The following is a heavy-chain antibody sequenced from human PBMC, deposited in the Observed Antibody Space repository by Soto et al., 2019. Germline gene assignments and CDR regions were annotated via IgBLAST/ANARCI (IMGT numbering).Heavy chain of an antibody. V-gene: IGHV3-21*01. J-gene: IGHJ4*02. CDR2: ISSSSSYI. CDR1: GFTFSSYS. D-gene: IGHD6-6*01. CDR3: ARWEYSSSYPYYFDY. Sequence: EVQLVESGGGLVKPGGSLRLSCAASGFTFSSYSMNWVRQAPGKGLEWVSSISSSSSYIYYADSVKGRFTISRDNAKNSLYLQMNSLRAEDTAVYYCARWEYSSSYPYYFDYWGQGTLVTVSS.